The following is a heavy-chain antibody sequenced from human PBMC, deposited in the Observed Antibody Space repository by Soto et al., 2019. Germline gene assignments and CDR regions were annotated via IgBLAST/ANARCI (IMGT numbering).Heavy chain of an antibody. D-gene: IGHD5-12*01. V-gene: IGHV4-4*02. CDR3: AGVRYSGYDWGTYFDY. Sequence: SEPLSLTCAVSGGSISSSNWWSWVRQPPGKGLEWIGEIYHSGSTNYNPSLKSRVTISVDKSKNQFSLKLSSVTAADTAVYYCAGVRYSGYDWGTYFDYWGQGTLVTVSS. CDR2: IYHSGST. CDR1: GGSISSSNW. J-gene: IGHJ4*02.